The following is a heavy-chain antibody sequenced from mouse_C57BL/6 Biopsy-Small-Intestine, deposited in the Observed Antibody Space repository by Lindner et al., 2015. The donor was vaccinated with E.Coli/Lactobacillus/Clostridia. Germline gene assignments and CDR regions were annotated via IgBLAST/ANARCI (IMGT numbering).Heavy chain of an antibody. CDR2: ITYSGSN. D-gene: IGHD2-4*01. CDR1: GYSITSDY. V-gene: IGHV3-8*01. CDR3: ARGGLPGGHAMDR. J-gene: IGHJ4*01. Sequence: VQLQESGPGLAKPSQTLPLTCSVTGYSITSDYWNWIRKFPGNKLEYMGYITYSGSNYYNPSLKSRISISRDTSKNQYYLQLNSVTTEDTATYYCARGGLPGGHAMDRWGQGTSVTVSS.